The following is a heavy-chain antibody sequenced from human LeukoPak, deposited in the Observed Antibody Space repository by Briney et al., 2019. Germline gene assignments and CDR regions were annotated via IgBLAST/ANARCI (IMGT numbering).Heavy chain of an antibody. V-gene: IGHV4-59*03. Sequence: SETLSLTCTVSGGSISSYYWSWIRQPPGKGLEWIGYIYYRGSTNYNPSLKSRVIISVDTSKNQFSLKLSSVTAADTAVYYCATYYSDSSAYVHYLDSWGQGTLVTVSS. D-gene: IGHD3-22*01. CDR3: ATYYSDSSAYVHYLDS. CDR2: IYYRGST. J-gene: IGHJ4*02. CDR1: GGSISSYY.